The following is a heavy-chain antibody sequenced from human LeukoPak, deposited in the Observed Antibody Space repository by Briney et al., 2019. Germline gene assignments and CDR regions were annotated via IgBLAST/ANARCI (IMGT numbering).Heavy chain of an antibody. CDR3: ARDPGDSRFDY. D-gene: IGHD3-22*01. CDR1: GFTVSNNY. V-gene: IGHV3-53*01. Sequence: GGSLRLSCAASGFTVSNNYMSWVHQAPGKGLEWVSVIYSGGSTYYADSVKGRFTISRDNSKNALYLQMNSLRAEDTAVYYCARDPGDSRFDYWGQGTLVTVSS. CDR2: IYSGGST. J-gene: IGHJ4*02.